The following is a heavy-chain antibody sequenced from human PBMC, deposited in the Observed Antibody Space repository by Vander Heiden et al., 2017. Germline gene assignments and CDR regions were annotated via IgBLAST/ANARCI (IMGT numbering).Heavy chain of an antibody. CDR3: ATFGWNTTRSYNWFDP. Sequence: TFSSFWMHWVRQAPGKGPVWVARISGDGTATNYAESVKGRFTISRENAKTRLYLEMNSLRVEDSAVYHCATFGWNTTRSYNWFDPWGQGTQVTVSS. V-gene: IGHV3-74*01. D-gene: IGHD3-10*01. CDR2: ISGDGTAT. CDR1: TFSSFW. J-gene: IGHJ5*02.